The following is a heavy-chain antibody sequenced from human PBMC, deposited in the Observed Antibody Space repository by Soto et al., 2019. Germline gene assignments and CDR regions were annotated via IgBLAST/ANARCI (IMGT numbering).Heavy chain of an antibody. V-gene: IGHV1-18*01. CDR3: GGVGGLSGGYDYSKFDWFDP. CDR1: GYTFTSYG. CDR2: ISAYNGNT. J-gene: IGHJ5*02. Sequence: QVQLVQSGAEVKKPGASVKVSCKASGYTFTSYGISWVRQAPGQGLEWMGWISAYNGNTNYAQKLQGRVTMTTDTSTSKAYMELRSLRSDDTAVYYCGGVGGLSGGYDYSKFDWFDPWGQGTLVTVSS. D-gene: IGHD4-4*01.